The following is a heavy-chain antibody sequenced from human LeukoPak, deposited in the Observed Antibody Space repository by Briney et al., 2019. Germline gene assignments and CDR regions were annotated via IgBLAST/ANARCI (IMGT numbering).Heavy chain of an antibody. J-gene: IGHJ4*02. V-gene: IGHV4-59*08. CDR1: GGSISSYY. D-gene: IGHD3-10*01. Sequence: PSETLSLTCTVSGGSISSYYWSWIRQPPGKGLEWIGYIYYSGSTNYNPSLKSRVTISVDTSKNQFSLKLSSVTAADMAVYYCARGDTMVRGVIISFDYWGQGTLVTVSS. CDR3: ARGDTMVRGVIISFDY. CDR2: IYYSGST.